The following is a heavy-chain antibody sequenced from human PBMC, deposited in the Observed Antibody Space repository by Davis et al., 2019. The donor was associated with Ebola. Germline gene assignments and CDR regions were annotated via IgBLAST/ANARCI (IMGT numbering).Heavy chain of an antibody. J-gene: IGHJ4*02. CDR1: GGSISTGGYY. Sequence: PSETLSLTCTVSGGSISTGGYYWSWIRQHPERGLEWLGYIYYTGGTYYNPPLKSRLNISIDTSENQFSLRLTSVTAADSAVYYCARFDRMQYNFDSWGQGTLVTVSS. CDR2: IYYTGGT. D-gene: IGHD2-8*01. CDR3: ARFDRMQYNFDS. V-gene: IGHV4-31*03.